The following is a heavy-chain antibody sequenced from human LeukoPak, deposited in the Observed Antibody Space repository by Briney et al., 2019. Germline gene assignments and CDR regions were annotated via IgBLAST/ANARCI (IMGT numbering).Heavy chain of an antibody. J-gene: IGHJ4*02. CDR3: ARDFDAYNWNTNAFIGY. CDR2: INPNSGGT. D-gene: IGHD1-20*01. V-gene: IGHV1-2*02. Sequence: ASVKVSCKASGGTFSSYAISWVRQAPGQGLEWMGWINPNSGGTNYAQKFQGRVTMTRDTSISTAYMELSRLRSDDTAVYYCARDFDAYNWNTNAFIGYWGQGTLVTVSS. CDR1: GGTFSSYA.